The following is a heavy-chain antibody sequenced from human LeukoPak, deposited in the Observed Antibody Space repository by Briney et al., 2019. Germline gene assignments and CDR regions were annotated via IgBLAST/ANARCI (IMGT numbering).Heavy chain of an antibody. CDR3: ARDFNYYDSSGYYTTRDY. Sequence: GGSLRLSCAASGFTFSNYEMNWVRQAPGKGLEWVSYISYSGTTIYYADSVRGRFTISRDNAKNSLYLQMNSLRAEDTAVYYCARDFNYYDSSGYYTTRDYWGQGTLVTVSS. V-gene: IGHV3-48*03. D-gene: IGHD3-22*01. CDR1: GFTFSNYE. J-gene: IGHJ4*02. CDR2: ISYSGTTI.